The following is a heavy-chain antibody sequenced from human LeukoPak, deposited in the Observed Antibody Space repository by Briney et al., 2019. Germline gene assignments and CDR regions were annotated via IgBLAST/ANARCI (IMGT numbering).Heavy chain of an antibody. Sequence: GGSLRLSCAASGFTFSSYGMHWVRQAPGKGLEWVAVMSYDGSNKYYADSVKGRFTISRDNSKNTLYLQMNSLRAEDTAVYYCAKDFTGSDSSGYYPGGYYYYGMDVWGQGTTVTVSS. CDR3: AKDFTGSDSSGYYPGGYYYYGMDV. D-gene: IGHD3-22*01. CDR2: MSYDGSNK. V-gene: IGHV3-30*18. CDR1: GFTFSSYG. J-gene: IGHJ6*02.